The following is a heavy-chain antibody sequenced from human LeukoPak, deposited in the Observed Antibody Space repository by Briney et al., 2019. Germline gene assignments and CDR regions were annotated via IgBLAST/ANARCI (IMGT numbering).Heavy chain of an antibody. J-gene: IGHJ4*02. Sequence: GGSLRLSCAASGFTFSDYYMSWIRQAPGKGLEWVSAISGSYGNTFYAASVKGRFTISRDNSKNTLSLQMNSLRAEDTALYYCAKDSSVPYGITDWGQGTLVTVSS. CDR2: ISGSYGNT. D-gene: IGHD4-17*01. CDR1: GFTFSDYY. V-gene: IGHV3-23*01. CDR3: AKDSSVPYGITD.